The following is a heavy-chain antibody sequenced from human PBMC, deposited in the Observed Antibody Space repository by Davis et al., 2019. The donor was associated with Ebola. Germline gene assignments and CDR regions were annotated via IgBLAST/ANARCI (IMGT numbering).Heavy chain of an antibody. D-gene: IGHD3/OR15-3a*01. CDR1: GFTFSSYG. CDR3: ARGTRTLDI. Sequence: PGGSLRLSCAASGFTFSSYGMHWVRQAPGKGLEWVGFIRDDGSNKYYADSVKGRFTISRDNSKNTLYLQMNSLRAEDTAVYYCARGTRTLDIWGQGTTVTVSS. V-gene: IGHV3-30*02. J-gene: IGHJ3*02. CDR2: IRDDGSNK.